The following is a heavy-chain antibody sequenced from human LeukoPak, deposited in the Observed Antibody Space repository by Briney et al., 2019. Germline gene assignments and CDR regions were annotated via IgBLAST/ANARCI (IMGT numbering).Heavy chain of an antibody. J-gene: IGHJ6*03. CDR2: IMPIFGTP. CDR1: GGTFKNYG. Sequence: ASVKVSCRASGGTFKNYGISWLRQAPGQGPEWMGGIMPIFGTPTYARKFQGGVTISTDEGTSTAYMELSSLRSEDTAVYYCAIGRGIGYYYMDVWGKGTTVTVSS. D-gene: IGHD3-16*01. CDR3: AIGRGIGYYYMDV. V-gene: IGHV1-69*05.